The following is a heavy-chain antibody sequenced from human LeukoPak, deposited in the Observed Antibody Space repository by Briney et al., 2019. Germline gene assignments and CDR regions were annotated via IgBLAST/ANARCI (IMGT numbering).Heavy chain of an antibody. CDR3: ARRGVVYCSSTSCPRGEDY. D-gene: IGHD2-2*01. Sequence: ASVKVSCKASGYTFTSYYMHWVRQAPGQGLEWMGIINPSGGSTSYAQKFQGRVTMTRDTSTSTVYMELSSLRSEDTAVYYCARRGVVYCSSTSCPRGEDYWGQGTLVTVSS. CDR1: GYTFTSYY. CDR2: INPSGGST. J-gene: IGHJ4*02. V-gene: IGHV1-46*01.